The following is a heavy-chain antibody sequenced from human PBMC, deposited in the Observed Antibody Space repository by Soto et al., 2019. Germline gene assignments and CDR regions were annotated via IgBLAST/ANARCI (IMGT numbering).Heavy chain of an antibody. J-gene: IGHJ6*03. V-gene: IGHV4-59*01. CDR1: GGSISSYY. CDR2: IYYSGST. Sequence: SETLSLTCTVSGGSISSYYWSWIRQPPGKGLEWIGYIYYSGSTNYNPSLKSRVTISVDTSKNQFSLKLSSVTAADTAVYYCARSRGSTRSAWTLNYSYYMDVWGKGTTVTVSS. CDR3: ARSRGSTRSAWTLNYSYYMDV. D-gene: IGHD6-25*01.